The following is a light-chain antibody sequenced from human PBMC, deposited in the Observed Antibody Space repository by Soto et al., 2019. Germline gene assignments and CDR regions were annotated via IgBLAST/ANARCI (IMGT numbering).Light chain of an antibody. J-gene: IGKJ2*01. CDR2: RAS. Sequence: EIVMTQSPATLSVSPGGRATLSCRASQSVSSYLAWYQQRPGQPPRLLIYRASTRATNIPARFSGSRSGTEFSLTISSLQSEDFAVYYCQQYSTWPPRYTFGQGTKLEI. CDR3: QQYSTWPPRYT. CDR1: QSVSSY. V-gene: IGKV3-15*01.